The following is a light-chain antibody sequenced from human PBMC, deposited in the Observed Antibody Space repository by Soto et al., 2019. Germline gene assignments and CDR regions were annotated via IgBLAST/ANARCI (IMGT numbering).Light chain of an antibody. CDR3: QQYGTSEII. Sequence: EIVMTQSPSTLSVSPGERATLSCRASQSVNTNLAWYQQKPGQAPRLLIYGASTRATGIPARFSGSVSGTDFTLSISRVEPEDFAVFYCQQYGTSEIIFGQGTRLE. CDR1: QSVNTN. V-gene: IGKV3-15*01. CDR2: GAS. J-gene: IGKJ5*01.